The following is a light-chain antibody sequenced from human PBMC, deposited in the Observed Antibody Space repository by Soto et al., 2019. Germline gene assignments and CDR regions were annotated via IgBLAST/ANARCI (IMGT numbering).Light chain of an antibody. J-gene: IGKJ3*01. CDR3: QQLNSFPIP. CDR1: QSVTSNY. Sequence: EIVLTQSPGTLSLSPGERATLSCRASQSVTSNYLAWYQQKPGQAPRLLIFGAYNRATGIPDRFSGSGSGTDFTLTISRLEPEDFATYYCQQLNSFPIPFGPGTKVDIK. CDR2: GAY. V-gene: IGKV3-20*01.